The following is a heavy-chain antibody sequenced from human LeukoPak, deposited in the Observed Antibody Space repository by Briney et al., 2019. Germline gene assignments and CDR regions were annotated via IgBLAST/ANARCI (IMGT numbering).Heavy chain of an antibody. CDR3: AREPYDFWSGYYSFDY. D-gene: IGHD3-3*01. V-gene: IGHV4-59*12. CDR2: IYHSGSI. Sequence: SETLSLTCTVSGASITTYYWTWIRQPPGKGLEYIGYIYHSGSIKYNPSLKSRVTISVDTSKNQFSLNLSSVTAADTAVYYCAREPYDFWSGYYSFDYWGQGTLVTVSS. J-gene: IGHJ4*02. CDR1: GASITTYY.